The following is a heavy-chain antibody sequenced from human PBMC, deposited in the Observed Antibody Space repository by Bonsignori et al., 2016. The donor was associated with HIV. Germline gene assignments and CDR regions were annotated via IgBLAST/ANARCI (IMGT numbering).Heavy chain of an antibody. CDR3: ARVGVIAPTDY. J-gene: IGHJ4*02. CDR1: GVTLGDRT. V-gene: IGHV3-21*01. D-gene: IGHD3-10*01. Sequence: EVQLVESGGGLVKPGGSLRLSCAASGVTLGDRTLTWVRQAPGKGLEWVSSISSTTRYIYYADSVKGRFTISRDNAKNSLYLLMNSLRAEDTGRYFCARVGVIAPTDYWGQGTLV. CDR2: ISSTTRYI.